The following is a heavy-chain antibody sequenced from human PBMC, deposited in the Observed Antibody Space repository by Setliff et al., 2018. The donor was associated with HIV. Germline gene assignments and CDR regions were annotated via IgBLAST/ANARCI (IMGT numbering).Heavy chain of an antibody. D-gene: IGHD3-10*02. J-gene: IGHJ5*01. Sequence: ETLSLTCAVYGGSFSDDYWSWIRQPPGRGMEWIGEIDHSRRSNYNPSLKSRVLMAIDASKSQISLNLTSISAADTAVYYCAKCSGRFGVVTWFDSWGHGMLVTVS. V-gene: IGHV4-34*01. CDR2: IDHSRRS. CDR3: AKCSGRFGVVTWFDS. CDR1: GGSFSDDY.